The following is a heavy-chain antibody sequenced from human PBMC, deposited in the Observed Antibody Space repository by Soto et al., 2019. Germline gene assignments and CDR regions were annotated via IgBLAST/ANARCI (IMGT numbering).Heavy chain of an antibody. V-gene: IGHV3-13*01. Sequence: GGSLRLSCAASGFTFSSYDMHWVRQATGKGLEWVSAIGTAGDTYYPGSVKGRFTISRENAKNSLYLQMNSLRAGDTAVYYCARGPRHKRGTAMVIFDYWGQGTLVTVSS. CDR3: ARGPRHKRGTAMVIFDY. J-gene: IGHJ4*02. D-gene: IGHD5-18*01. CDR2: IGTAGDT. CDR1: GFTFSSYD.